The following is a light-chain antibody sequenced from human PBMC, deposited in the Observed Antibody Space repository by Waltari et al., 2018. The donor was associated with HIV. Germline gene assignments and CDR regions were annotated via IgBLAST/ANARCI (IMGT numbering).Light chain of an antibody. CDR3: ASSTTTNTVV. CDR1: NSDLPIDYR. V-gene: IGLV2-14*01. J-gene: IGLJ2*01. Sequence: QSALTQPASVSGSPGQSITISCSSDNSDLPIDYRFSWYQHHPGKAPKLLIYGTNRPSDISNRFFGSKSGHAASLTISGLLTEDEADYYCASSTTTNTVVFGGGTKVTVL. CDR2: GT.